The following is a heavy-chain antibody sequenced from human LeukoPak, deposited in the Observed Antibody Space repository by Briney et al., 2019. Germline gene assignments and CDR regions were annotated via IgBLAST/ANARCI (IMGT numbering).Heavy chain of an antibody. CDR1: GGSISSSSYY. J-gene: IGHJ5*02. CDR2: IYYSGST. Sequence: SETLSLTCTVSGGSISSSSYYWGWIRQPPGKGLEWIGSIYYSGSTYYNPSLKSRVTMSVDTSKNQFSLKLSSVTAADTAVYYCARGYYDFWSGYSNWFDPWGQGTLVTVSS. D-gene: IGHD3-3*01. CDR3: ARGYYDFWSGYSNWFDP. V-gene: IGHV4-39*07.